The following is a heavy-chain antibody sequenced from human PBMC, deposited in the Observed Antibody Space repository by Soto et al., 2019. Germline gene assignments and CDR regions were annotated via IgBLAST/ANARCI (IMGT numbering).Heavy chain of an antibody. D-gene: IGHD4-17*01. Sequence: QVQLQESGPGLVKPSQTLSLTCTVSGGSISSGGYYWSWIRQHPGKGLEWIGYIYYSGSTYYNPSLRSRVTISVDTSKNQFALKLSSVTAADTAVYYCARKATVTTCFDYWGQGTLFTVSS. V-gene: IGHV4-31*03. CDR2: IYYSGST. CDR3: ARKATVTTCFDY. CDR1: GGSISSGGYY. J-gene: IGHJ4*02.